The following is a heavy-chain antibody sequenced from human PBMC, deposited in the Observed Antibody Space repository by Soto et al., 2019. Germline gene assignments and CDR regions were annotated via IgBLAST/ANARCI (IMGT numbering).Heavy chain of an antibody. CDR2: ISYDGSNK. J-gene: IGHJ4*02. CDR1: GFTFSSYG. CDR3: AKFSYDFWSGYPDY. Sequence: QVQLVESGGGVVQPGRSLRLSCAASGFTFSSYGMHWVRQAPGKGLEWVAVISYDGSNKYYADSVKGRFTISRDNSKNTLYLQMNSLRAEDTAVYYFAKFSYDFWSGYPDYWGQGTLVTVSS. D-gene: IGHD3-3*01. V-gene: IGHV3-30*18.